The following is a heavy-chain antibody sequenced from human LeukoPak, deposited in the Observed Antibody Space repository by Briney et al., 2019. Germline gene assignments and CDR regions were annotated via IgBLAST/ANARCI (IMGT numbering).Heavy chain of an antibody. Sequence: SETLSLTCTVSGGSISSSSYYWGWIRQPPGKGLEWIGSIYYSGSTYYNPSLKSRVTISVDTSKNQFSLKLSSVTAADTAVYYCARDRWIQLPYYYYGMDVWGQGTTVTVSS. V-gene: IGHV4-39*07. D-gene: IGHD5-18*01. CDR3: ARDRWIQLPYYYYGMDV. CDR2: IYYSGST. J-gene: IGHJ6*02. CDR1: GGSISSSSYY.